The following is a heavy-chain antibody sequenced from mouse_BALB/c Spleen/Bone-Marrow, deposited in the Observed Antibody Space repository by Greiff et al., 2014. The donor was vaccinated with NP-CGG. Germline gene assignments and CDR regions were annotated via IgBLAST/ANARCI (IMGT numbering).Heavy chain of an antibody. CDR3: AAYYYGRGGFAY. V-gene: IGHV14-3*02. CDR1: GFNIKDTF. D-gene: IGHD1-1*01. CDR2: IDPANGIT. Sequence: SGAELVKPGASVKLSCTASGFNIKDTFIHWVKQRPEQGLEWIGRIDPANGITKYDPKFQGEATITADTSSNTAYLQLSSLTSEDAAVYYCAAYYYGRGGFAYWGQGTLVTVSA. J-gene: IGHJ3*01.